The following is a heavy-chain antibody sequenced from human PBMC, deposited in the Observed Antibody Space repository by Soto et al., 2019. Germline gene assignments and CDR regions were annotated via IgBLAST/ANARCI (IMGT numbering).Heavy chain of an antibody. V-gene: IGHV1-8*01. J-gene: IGHJ6*02. CDR2: MNPNSGNT. D-gene: IGHD2-8*01. CDR1: GYTFTSYD. CDR3: ARGRARPYVLRYYGMDV. Sequence: QVKLVQSGAEVKQPGASVKVSCKASGYTFTSYDINWVRQATGQGLEWIGWMNPNSGNTGYAQKFQGRVTMTRNTSISTAYMELRSLRSADTAGSYWARGRARPYVLRYYGMDVWGQGTTVIVSS.